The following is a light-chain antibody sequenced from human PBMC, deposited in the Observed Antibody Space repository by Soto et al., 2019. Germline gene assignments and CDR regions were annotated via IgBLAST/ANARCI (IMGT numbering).Light chain of an antibody. J-gene: IGLJ2*01. CDR1: SGSVSTSYY. V-gene: IGLV8-61*01. CDR3: VLYMRSGISV. Sequence: QTVVTQEPSFSVSPGGTVTLTCGLSSGSVSTSYYPSWYQQTPGQAPRTLIHSTNTRSSGVPNRFSGSILGNRAALTITGAQADDESDYYCVLYMRSGISVFGGGTKVTVL. CDR2: STN.